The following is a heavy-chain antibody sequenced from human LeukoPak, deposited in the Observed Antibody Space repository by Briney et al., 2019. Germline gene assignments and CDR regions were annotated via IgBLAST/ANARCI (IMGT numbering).Heavy chain of an antibody. V-gene: IGHV4-39*02. CDR2: IYYTGST. CDR1: GGSINNTSHF. D-gene: IGHD2-8*02. J-gene: IGHJ4*02. CDR3: ARVYRRRQTAGDGVYYFDY. Sequence: SETLSLTCTVSGGSINNTSHFWAWIRQPPGKGLEWIGTIYYTGSTYYNPSLKSRVTISVDTSKNHFSLKLNSVTAADTAVYYCARVYRRRQTAGDGVYYFDYWGQGTLVTVSS.